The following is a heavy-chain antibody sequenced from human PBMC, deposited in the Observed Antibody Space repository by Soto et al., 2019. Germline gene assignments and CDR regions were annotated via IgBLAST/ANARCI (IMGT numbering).Heavy chain of an antibody. CDR2: IYYSGST. Sequence: SETLSLTCTVSGGSISSSSYYWGWIRQPPGKGLEWIGSIYYSGSTYYNPSLKSRVTISVDTSKNQFSLKLSSVTAADTAVYYCARLLDIVVVPAAMLGDYYKDVWGKGTTVTVSS. CDR1: GGSISSSSYY. J-gene: IGHJ6*03. V-gene: IGHV4-39*01. CDR3: ARLLDIVVVPAAMLGDYYKDV. D-gene: IGHD2-2*03.